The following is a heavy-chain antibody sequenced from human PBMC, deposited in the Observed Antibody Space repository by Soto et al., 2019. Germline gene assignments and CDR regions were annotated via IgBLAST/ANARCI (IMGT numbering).Heavy chain of an antibody. CDR3: AARPYYYYGLDV. Sequence: PSDTLSVTGSVYGGSIITPLYSWGWIQQPPGKAPEWIGYVYHNGNAYPKPSLKSRVTISLDGAKNQFSLKMTSVTAADTGLYYCAARPYYYYGLDVWGQGTTVSVSS. V-gene: IGHV4-30-2*01. J-gene: IGHJ6*02. CDR1: GGSIITPLYS. CDR2: VYHNGNA. D-gene: IGHD3-10*01.